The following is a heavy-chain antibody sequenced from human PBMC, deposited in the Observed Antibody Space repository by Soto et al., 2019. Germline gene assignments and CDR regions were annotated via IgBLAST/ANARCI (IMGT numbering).Heavy chain of an antibody. CDR3: TSSVSQLNLYYYGMDV. CDR2: IKSKTDGGTT. D-gene: IGHD3-22*01. J-gene: IGHJ6*02. Sequence: EVQLVESGGGLVKPGGSLRLSCAASGFTFSNAWMNWVRQAPGKGLEWVGRIKSKTDGGTTDYAAPVKGRFTISRDDSKNTLYLQMNSLKTEDTAVYYCTSSVSQLNLYYYGMDVWGQGTTVTVSS. V-gene: IGHV3-15*07. CDR1: GFTFSNAW.